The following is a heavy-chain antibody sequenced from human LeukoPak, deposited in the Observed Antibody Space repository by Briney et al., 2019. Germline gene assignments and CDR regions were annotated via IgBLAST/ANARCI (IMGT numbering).Heavy chain of an antibody. CDR2: IKLDGSEK. CDR1: GFTFGKYW. D-gene: IGHD3-3*01. CDR3: ARDQYDTWSRRGNFDP. Sequence: GGSLRLSCVASGFTFGKYWMSWVRQAPGKGLEWVANIKLDGSEKNYVDSVKGRFTISRDNTKNSLYLQMNSLRVEDTAVFYCARDQYDTWSRRGNFDPWGQGTLVIVSS. J-gene: IGHJ5*02. V-gene: IGHV3-7*03.